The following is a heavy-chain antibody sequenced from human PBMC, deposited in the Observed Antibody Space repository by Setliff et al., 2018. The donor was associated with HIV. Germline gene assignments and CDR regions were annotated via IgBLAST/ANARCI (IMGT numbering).Heavy chain of an antibody. CDR1: GYTFTTYG. D-gene: IGHD6-19*01. CDR3: ARYLGASGWSGGPLFDY. V-gene: IGHV1-18*01. Sequence: ASVKVSCKTSGYTFTTYGITWVRQAPGQGLEWMGWISPFNGNTNFAQKLQGRVTMTIDTSTSTAFMELRNLRSDDTAVYYCARYLGASGWSGGPLFDYWGQGTLVTVSS. CDR2: ISPFNGNT. J-gene: IGHJ4*02.